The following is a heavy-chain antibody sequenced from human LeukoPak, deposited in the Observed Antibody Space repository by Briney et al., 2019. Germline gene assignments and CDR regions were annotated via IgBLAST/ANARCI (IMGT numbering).Heavy chain of an antibody. V-gene: IGHV4-34*01. CDR2: IDHSGST. D-gene: IGHD6-13*01. Sequence: PSETLSLTCAVYGGSFSDCFWSWIRQPPGQGLEWIGEIDHSGSTNYNPSLKSRVTISVDTSKNQFSLKLTSVTAADTAVYYCARISWDKQQLIYYYYMDVWGKGNTVTVSS. CDR3: ARISWDKQQLIYYYYMDV. J-gene: IGHJ6*03. CDR1: GGSFSDCF.